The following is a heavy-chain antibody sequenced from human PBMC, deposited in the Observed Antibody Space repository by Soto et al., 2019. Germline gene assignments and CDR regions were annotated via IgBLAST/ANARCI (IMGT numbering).Heavy chain of an antibody. CDR2: ISSGSDYI. CDR3: TRDQGGSYDSWFDP. V-gene: IGHV3-21*06. Sequence: PGGSLRLSCNFSFSMYSMDWVRQAPGKGLEWVASISSGSDYIKYADSVKGRFTISRDNTKNSVSLQMSSLRVEDTAMYYCTRDQGGSYDSWFDPRGRGTLVTVSS. CDR1: FSMYS. D-gene: IGHD1-26*01. J-gene: IGHJ5*02.